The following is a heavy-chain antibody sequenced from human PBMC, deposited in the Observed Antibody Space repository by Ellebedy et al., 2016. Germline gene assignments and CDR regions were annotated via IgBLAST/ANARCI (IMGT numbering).Heavy chain of an antibody. Sequence: GGSLRLSCAASGFTVSSSYVSWVRQAPGKGLEWVSMTSPGGTMHYADYVRGRFTISRDNSKNTLYLQMNSLTADDTAVYYCARRYCSGGSCPFDYWGQGTLVTVSS. D-gene: IGHD2-15*01. CDR3: ARRYCSGGSCPFDY. J-gene: IGHJ4*02. CDR2: TSPGGTM. CDR1: GFTVSSSY. V-gene: IGHV3-53*01.